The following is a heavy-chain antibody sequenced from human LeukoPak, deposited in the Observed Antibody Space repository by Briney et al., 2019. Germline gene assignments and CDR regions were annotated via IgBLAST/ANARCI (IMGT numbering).Heavy chain of an antibody. CDR1: GFTFSDYY. V-gene: IGHV3-11*04. D-gene: IGHD6-19*01. Sequence: PGGSLRLSCAASGFTFSDYYMSWIRQAPGKGLEWVSYISSSGSTIYYADSVKGRFTISRDNSKNTLYLQMNSLRADDTALYYCARLKAVAGTAYYFDYWGQGTLVTVSS. J-gene: IGHJ4*02. CDR2: ISSSGSTI. CDR3: ARLKAVAGTAYYFDY.